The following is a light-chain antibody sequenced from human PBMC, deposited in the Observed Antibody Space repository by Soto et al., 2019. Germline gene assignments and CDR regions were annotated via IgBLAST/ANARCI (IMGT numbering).Light chain of an antibody. Sequence: EIVLTQSPGTLSLSPGERATLSCRASQSVVSSYFAWYQQKPGQAPRLLIYAASSRATGVPDRFSGSGSGTDFTLTIRRLETEDFAVYYCQQYGGSPWTFGQGTKVEIK. J-gene: IGKJ1*01. CDR3: QQYGGSPWT. V-gene: IGKV3-20*01. CDR1: QSVVSSY. CDR2: AAS.